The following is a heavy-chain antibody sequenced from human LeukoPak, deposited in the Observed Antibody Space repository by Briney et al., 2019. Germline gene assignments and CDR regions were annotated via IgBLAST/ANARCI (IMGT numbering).Heavy chain of an antibody. CDR3: ARPHTLDRTTKYYYDS. V-gene: IGHV5-51*01. CDR2: VYPGDSDT. Sequence: GESLKISCKGSGYSFTNYWIGWVRQVPGKGLEWVGVVYPGDSDTRYSPSFQGQVTISADKSISTAYLQWNSLKASDTAMYYCARPHTLDRTTKYYYDSWGLGTLVTVSS. D-gene: IGHD1-14*01. CDR1: GYSFTNYW. J-gene: IGHJ4*02.